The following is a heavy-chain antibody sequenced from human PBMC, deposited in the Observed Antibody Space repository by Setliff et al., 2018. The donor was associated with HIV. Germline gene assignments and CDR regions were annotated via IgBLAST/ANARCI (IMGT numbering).Heavy chain of an antibody. J-gene: IGHJ4*02. CDR1: GDSMSSEDYY. CDR2: IYPSEST. CDR3: ARVGSVGYFRFFDY. Sequence: SETLSLTCTVSGDSMSSEDYYWSWIRQPAGKRLEWIGHIYPSESTNYHPALKSRATISLDTSKNQVHLKLTSVTAADTAVYHCARVGSVGYFRFFDYWGQGTLVTVSS. D-gene: IGHD1-26*01. V-gene: IGHV4-61*09.